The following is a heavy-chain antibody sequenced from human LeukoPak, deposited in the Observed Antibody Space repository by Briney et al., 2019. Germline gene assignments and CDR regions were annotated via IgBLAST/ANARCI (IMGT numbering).Heavy chain of an antibody. CDR2: IKQDGSEK. Sequence: GGSLRLSCAASGFTFSSYWMSWVRQAPGKGLEWVANIKQDGSEKYYVDSVKGRFTISRDNAKNSLYLQMNSLRAEDTAVYYCARDYRLVLMVYATPPPDYYMDVWGKGTTVTVSS. CDR1: GFTFSSYW. D-gene: IGHD2-8*01. J-gene: IGHJ6*03. V-gene: IGHV3-7*01. CDR3: ARDYRLVLMVYATPPPDYYMDV.